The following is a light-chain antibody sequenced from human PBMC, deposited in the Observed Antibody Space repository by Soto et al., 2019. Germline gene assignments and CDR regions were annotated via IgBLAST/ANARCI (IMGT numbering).Light chain of an antibody. CDR2: EVS. Sequence: QSALTQPASVSGSPGRSITISCTGTSSDVGSYNLVSWYQQHPGKAPTLMIYEVSKRPSGVSNRFSGSKSGNTASLTISGLQAEDEADYYCCSYAGSSTYVFGTGTKVTVL. V-gene: IGLV2-23*02. CDR3: CSYAGSSTYV. J-gene: IGLJ1*01. CDR1: SSDVGSYNL.